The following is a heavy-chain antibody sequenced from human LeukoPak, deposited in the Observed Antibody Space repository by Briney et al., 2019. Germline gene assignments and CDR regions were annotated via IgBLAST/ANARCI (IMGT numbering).Heavy chain of an antibody. CDR2: IHSGGTA. CDR3: ARGGLGGEALEV. D-gene: IGHD3-10*01. V-gene: IGHV3-66*02. J-gene: IGHJ3*01. CDR1: GFTVSGHY. Sequence: PGGSLRLSCAASGFTVSGHYMSWVRQAPGKGLEWVSVIHSGGTAYYADSVKGRFTISRDNFKNTLFLQLNSLRPEDTALYYCARGGLGGEALEVWGQGTMVTVSS.